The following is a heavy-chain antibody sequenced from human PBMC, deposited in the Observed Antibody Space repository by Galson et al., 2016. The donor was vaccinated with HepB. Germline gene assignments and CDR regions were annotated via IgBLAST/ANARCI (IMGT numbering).Heavy chain of an antibody. V-gene: IGHV4-39*01. D-gene: IGHD6-19*01. CDR1: GDSISSLEYY. Sequence: SETLSLTCIVSGDSISSLEYYWGWIRQPPGRGLEWIGSIYYSGSTSYNPSLESRVTISVDTSKNQFSLRLSSVTAADTAVYYWATGISVAGKYYYDYMDVWGKGTPVTVSS. CDR2: IYYSGST. CDR3: ATGISVAGKYYYDYMDV. J-gene: IGHJ6*03.